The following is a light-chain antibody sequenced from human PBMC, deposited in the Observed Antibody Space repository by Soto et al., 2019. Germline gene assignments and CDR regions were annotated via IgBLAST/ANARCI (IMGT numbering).Light chain of an antibody. J-gene: IGKJ1*01. V-gene: IGKV3-15*01. CDR2: GAS. Sequence: EIVMTQSPATLSVSPGERATLSCRASQSVSSNLAWYQQKPGQAPRLLIYGASTRATGIPARFSGSGSGTEFTLTISSLQSEDFAVYYCQQYGSAETFGQGTKVDI. CDR3: QQYGSAET. CDR1: QSVSSN.